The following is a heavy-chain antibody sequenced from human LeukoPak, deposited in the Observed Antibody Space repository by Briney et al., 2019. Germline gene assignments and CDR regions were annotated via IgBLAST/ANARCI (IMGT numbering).Heavy chain of an antibody. Sequence: PGESLKISCKGSGYSFTNHWIAWVRQMPGKGLEWMGIINPGDSDTRYNPSFQSQVTISADKSISTAYLQWNSLKASDTAMFYCARQPSGTYYGDFDYWGQGTLVTVSS. J-gene: IGHJ4*02. CDR2: INPGDSDT. D-gene: IGHD1-26*01. V-gene: IGHV5-51*01. CDR3: ARQPSGTYYGDFDY. CDR1: GYSFTNHW.